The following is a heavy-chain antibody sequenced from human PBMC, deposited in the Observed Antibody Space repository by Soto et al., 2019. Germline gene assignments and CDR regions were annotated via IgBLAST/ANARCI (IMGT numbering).Heavy chain of an antibody. CDR2: IYYSGST. J-gene: IGHJ4*02. Sequence: PSETLSLTCTVSGGSISSSSYYWGWIRQPPGKGLEWIGSIYYSGSTYYNPSLKSRVTISVDTSKNQFSLKLSSVTAADTAVYYCARLSPFYYYGSGSYSAFDYWGQGTLVTVSS. V-gene: IGHV4-39*01. D-gene: IGHD3-10*01. CDR1: GGSISSSSYY. CDR3: ARLSPFYYYGSGSYSAFDY.